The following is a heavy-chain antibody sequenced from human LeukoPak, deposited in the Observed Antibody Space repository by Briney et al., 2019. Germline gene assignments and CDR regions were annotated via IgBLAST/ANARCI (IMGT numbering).Heavy chain of an antibody. CDR1: GFTFSSYG. D-gene: IGHD3-10*01. V-gene: IGHV3-48*04. CDR3: ARVGPLTDFFTYGSGDS. CDR2: ISSSSSTI. Sequence: GGSLRLSCAASGFTFSSYGMHWVRQAPGKGLEWVSYISSSSSTIYYADSVKGRFTISRDNAKNSLYLQMSSLRAEDTAVYYCARVGPLTDFFTYGSGDSWGQGTLVTVSS. J-gene: IGHJ4*02.